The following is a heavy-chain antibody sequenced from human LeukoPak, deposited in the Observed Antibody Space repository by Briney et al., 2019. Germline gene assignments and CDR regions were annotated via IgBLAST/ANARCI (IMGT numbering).Heavy chain of an antibody. CDR3: ARMYSGTSYYFDY. CDR2: VYYSGTT. CDR1: GGSISSFY. Sequence: PSETLSLTCTVSGGSISSFYWSWIRQPPGKGLEWIGCVYYSGTTNYNPSLKSRVTISGDTSKNQFSLKLSSVTAADTAVYYCARMYSGTSYYFDYWGQGTLVTVSS. D-gene: IGHD1-26*01. J-gene: IGHJ4*02. V-gene: IGHV4-59*01.